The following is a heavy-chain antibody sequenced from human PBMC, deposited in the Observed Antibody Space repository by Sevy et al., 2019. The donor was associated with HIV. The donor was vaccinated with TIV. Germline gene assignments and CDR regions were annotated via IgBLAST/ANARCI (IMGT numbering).Heavy chain of an antibody. Sequence: GESLKISCAASGFTFSNYYMSWIRQAPGKGLEWVSYISGSGSTTYYADSVKGRFTISRDNARTSLFLQMDSLRAEDTALYYCARDLWFGGFWGNWFDPWGQGSLVTVSS. J-gene: IGHJ5*02. D-gene: IGHD3-10*01. CDR3: ARDLWFGGFWGNWFDP. CDR2: ISGSGSTT. V-gene: IGHV3-11*04. CDR1: GFTFSNYY.